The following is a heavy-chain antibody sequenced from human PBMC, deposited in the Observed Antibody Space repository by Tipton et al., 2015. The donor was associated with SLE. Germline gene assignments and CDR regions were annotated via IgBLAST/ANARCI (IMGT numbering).Heavy chain of an antibody. V-gene: IGHV3-48*01. Sequence: SLRLSCAASGFTFSTYSMNWVRQAPGKGLEWVSSISSSSSTIYYADSVKGRFTISRDNAKNSLYLQMNSLRAEDTAVYYCARDQVAGRQYYYYGMDVWGQGTTVTVSS. D-gene: IGHD6-6*01. CDR2: ISSSSSTI. CDR1: GFTFSTYS. J-gene: IGHJ6*02. CDR3: ARDQVAGRQYYYYGMDV.